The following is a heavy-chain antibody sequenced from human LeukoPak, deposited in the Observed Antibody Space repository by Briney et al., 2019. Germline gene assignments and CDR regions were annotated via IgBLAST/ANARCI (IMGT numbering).Heavy chain of an antibody. CDR3: ARIVPAAMDRDYYYYGMDV. J-gene: IGHJ6*02. Sequence: GASVKVSCRASGYTFTSYGISWVRQAPGQGLEWMGWISAYNGNTNYAQKLQGRVTMTTDTSTSTAYMELRSLRSDDTAVYYCARIVPAAMDRDYYYYGMDVWGQGTTVTVSS. CDR2: ISAYNGNT. D-gene: IGHD2-2*01. CDR1: GYTFTSYG. V-gene: IGHV1-18*01.